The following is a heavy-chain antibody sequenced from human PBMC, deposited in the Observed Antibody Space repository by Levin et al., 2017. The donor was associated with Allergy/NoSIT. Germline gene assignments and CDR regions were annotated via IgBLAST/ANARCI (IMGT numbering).Heavy chain of an antibody. CDR3: TTDHVSGSFDY. V-gene: IGHV3-15*01. Sequence: GGSLRLSCASSGFTFSNAWMIWVRQAPGKGLEWIGRIKSKTDGATTDYAAPVKGRFTISRDDSKNRLYLQMNSLQTEDTAVYYCTTDHVSGSFDYWGQGTLVTVSS. CDR1: GFTFSNAW. CDR2: IKSKTDGATT. D-gene: IGHD3-10*01. J-gene: IGHJ4*02.